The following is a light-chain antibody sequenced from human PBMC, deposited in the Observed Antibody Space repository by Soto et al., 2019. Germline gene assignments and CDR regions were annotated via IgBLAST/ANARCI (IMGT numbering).Light chain of an antibody. CDR2: EAS. CDR1: QSVSSSY. CDR3: QQRNDWPLT. Sequence: EIVLTQSPGTLSLSPGERATLSCRASQSVSSSYLAWYQQKPGQAPRLLIDEASIRATGIPARFRGSGSGTDFTLTISSLEPEDFAIYYCQQRNDWPLTFGGGTKVDIK. J-gene: IGKJ4*01. V-gene: IGKV3D-20*02.